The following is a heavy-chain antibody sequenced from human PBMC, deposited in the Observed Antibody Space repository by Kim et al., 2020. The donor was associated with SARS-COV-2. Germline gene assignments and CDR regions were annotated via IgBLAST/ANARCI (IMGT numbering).Heavy chain of an antibody. CDR3: VRDSGGPRHGYNLFDY. Sequence: GGSLRLSCAASGFTFSNYAIHWVRQAPGKGLEWVSLISFDSSNKMYTNSMEGRLTISRDNSKNTLYLQMNNLRREDTAVYYCVRDSGGPRHGYNLFDYWGPGTLVTVSS. V-gene: IGHV3-30*04. D-gene: IGHD5-12*01. J-gene: IGHJ4*02. CDR1: GFTFSNYA. CDR2: ISFDSSNK.